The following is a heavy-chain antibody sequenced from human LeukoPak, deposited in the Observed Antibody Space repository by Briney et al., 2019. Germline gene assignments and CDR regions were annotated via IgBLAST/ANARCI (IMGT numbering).Heavy chain of an antibody. CDR1: GYTFTSYD. J-gene: IGHJ4*02. CDR3: AVSVETVRIGLLDY. D-gene: IGHD1-14*01. Sequence: ASVKVSCKASGYTFTSYDINWVRQATGQGLEWMGWMNPNSGNTGYAQKFQGRVTMTRNTSISTAYMELSSLRSEDTAVYYCAVSVETVRIGLLDYWGQGTLVTVSS. CDR2: MNPNSGNT. V-gene: IGHV1-8*01.